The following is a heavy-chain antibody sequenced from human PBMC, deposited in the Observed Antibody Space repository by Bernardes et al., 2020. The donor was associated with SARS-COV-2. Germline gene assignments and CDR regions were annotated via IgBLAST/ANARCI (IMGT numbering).Heavy chain of an antibody. Sequence: SVKVSCKASGGTFSSYAISWVRQAPGQGLEWMGGIIPIFGTANYAQKFQGRVTITADKSTSTAYMELSSLRSEDTAVYYCARDGVRWFGELLRYYYYGMDVWGQGTTVTVSS. CDR2: IIPIFGTA. J-gene: IGHJ6*02. CDR1: GGTFSSYA. CDR3: ARDGVRWFGELLRYYYYGMDV. V-gene: IGHV1-69*06. D-gene: IGHD3-10*01.